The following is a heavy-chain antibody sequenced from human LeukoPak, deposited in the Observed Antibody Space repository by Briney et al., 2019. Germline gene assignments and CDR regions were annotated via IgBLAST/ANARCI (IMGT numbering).Heavy chain of an antibody. CDR3: ARVGATSYY. V-gene: IGHV3-74*01. Sequence: GGSLSLSCATSGFTFSSYWMHWVRQAPGKGRVWVSRINSDGSSTNYADSVKGRFTISRDNAKNTLFLLMNSLRAEDTAIYYCARVGATSYYWGQGSLVTVSS. CDR1: GFTFSSYW. D-gene: IGHD1-26*01. CDR2: INSDGSST. J-gene: IGHJ4*02.